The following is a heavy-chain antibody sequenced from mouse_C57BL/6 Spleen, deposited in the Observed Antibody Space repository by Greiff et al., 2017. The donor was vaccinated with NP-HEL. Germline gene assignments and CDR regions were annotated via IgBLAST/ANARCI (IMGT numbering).Heavy chain of an antibody. J-gene: IGHJ4*01. CDR1: GYTFTDYY. D-gene: IGHD2-3*01. V-gene: IGHV1-19*01. CDR3: ARDIEAMDY. CDR2: INPYNGGT. Sequence: VQLKQSGPVLVKPGASVKMSCKASGYTFTDYYMNWVKQSHGKSLEWIGVINPYNGGTSYNQKFKGKATLTVDKSSSTAYMELNSLTSEDSAVYYCARDIEAMDYWGQGTSVTVSS.